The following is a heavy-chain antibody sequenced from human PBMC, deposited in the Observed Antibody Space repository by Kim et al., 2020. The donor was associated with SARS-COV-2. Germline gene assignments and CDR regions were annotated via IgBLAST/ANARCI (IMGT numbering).Heavy chain of an antibody. J-gene: IGHJ5*02. Sequence: ASVKVSCKASGYTFTGYYMHWVRQAPGQGLEWMGWINPNSGGTNYAQKFQGRVTMTRDTSISTAYMELSRLRSDDTAVYYCARDGGGDGYTYEGWFDPWGQGTLVTVSS. CDR2: INPNSGGT. V-gene: IGHV1-2*02. CDR3: ARDGGGDGYTYEGWFDP. D-gene: IGHD5-18*01. CDR1: GYTFTGYY.